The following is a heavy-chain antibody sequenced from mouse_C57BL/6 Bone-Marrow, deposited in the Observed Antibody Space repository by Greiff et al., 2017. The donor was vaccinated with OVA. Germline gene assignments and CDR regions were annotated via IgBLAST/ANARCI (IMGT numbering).Heavy chain of an antibody. CDR3: ARQYYYYGSSSYYYAMDY. V-gene: IGHV2-6-1*01. D-gene: IGHD1-1*01. CDR1: GFSLTSYG. Sequence: QVQLKESGPGLVAPSQSLSITCTVSGFSLTSYGVHWVRQPPGKGLEWLVVIWSDGSTTYNSDLQSRLSISKDDSKSQVYLKMNSLQTDDTAMYYCARQYYYYGSSSYYYAMDYWGQGASVTVSS. CDR2: IWSDGST. J-gene: IGHJ4*01.